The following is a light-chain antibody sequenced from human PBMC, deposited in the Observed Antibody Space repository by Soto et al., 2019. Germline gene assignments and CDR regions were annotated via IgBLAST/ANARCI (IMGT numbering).Light chain of an antibody. CDR2: DAS. V-gene: IGKV1-5*01. Sequence: DIQMPQSPSTLSASVGDRVTITCRASQSISSWLAWYQQKPGKAPKLLIYDASSLESGVPSRFSGSGSGTEFTLTISSLQPDDFATYYRQQYNSYPLTFGGGTKVDIK. CDR1: QSISSW. J-gene: IGKJ4*01. CDR3: QQYNSYPLT.